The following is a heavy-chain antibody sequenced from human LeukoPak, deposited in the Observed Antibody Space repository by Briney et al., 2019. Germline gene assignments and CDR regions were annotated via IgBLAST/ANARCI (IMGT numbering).Heavy chain of an antibody. Sequence: PGGSLRLSCAASGFTFSSYEMNWVHQAPGKGLEWVSYISSSGSTIYYADSVKGRFTISRDNAKNSLYLQMNSLRAEDTAVYYCASYHTLGYCSGGSCPQTYYWGQGTLVTVSS. J-gene: IGHJ4*02. CDR1: GFTFSSYE. D-gene: IGHD2-15*01. CDR2: ISSSGSTI. CDR3: ASYHTLGYCSGGSCPQTYY. V-gene: IGHV3-48*03.